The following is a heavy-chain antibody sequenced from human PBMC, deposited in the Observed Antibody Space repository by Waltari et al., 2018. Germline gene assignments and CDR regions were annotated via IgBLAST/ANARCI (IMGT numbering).Heavy chain of an antibody. CDR2: IKSKTDGGTT. D-gene: IGHD3-9*01. CDR3: TTMTGAEYFHH. CDR1: GFTFNNYA. Sequence: EVQLVESGGGLVQPGRSLTLSCAASGFTFNNYAINWVRQAPGKGLDGVGRIKSKTDGGTTDYAAPVKGRLTISRDDSKNTLYLQMNSLKTEDTAVYYCTTMTGAEYFHHWGQGTLVTVSS. V-gene: IGHV3-15*01. J-gene: IGHJ1*01.